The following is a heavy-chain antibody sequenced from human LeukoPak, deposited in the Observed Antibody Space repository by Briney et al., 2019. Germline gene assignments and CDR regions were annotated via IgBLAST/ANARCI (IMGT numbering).Heavy chain of an antibody. Sequence: PGGSLRLSCAASGFTFSKHWMHWVRQAPGKGLVWVSRINSDGSSTTYADSVKGRFTISRGNAKNTLYLQMNSLKTEDTAVYYCTRGRGYSYGWIGEKLLDYWGQGTLVTVSS. J-gene: IGHJ4*02. D-gene: IGHD5-18*01. V-gene: IGHV3-74*01. CDR3: TRGRGYSYGWIGEKLLDY. CDR1: GFTFSKHW. CDR2: INSDGSST.